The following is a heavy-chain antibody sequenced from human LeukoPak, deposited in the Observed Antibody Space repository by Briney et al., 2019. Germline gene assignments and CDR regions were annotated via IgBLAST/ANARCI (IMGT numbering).Heavy chain of an antibody. D-gene: IGHD3-16*01. V-gene: IGHV3-23*01. CDR2: IRGSGDDT. J-gene: IGHJ1*01. CDR1: GFTFSSYW. Sequence: PGGSLRLSCAASGFTFSSYWMSWVRQAPGKGLEWVSAIRGSGDDTYYADSVKGRFTISRDNSKNTLYLQMHSLRAEDTAVYYCAKAHDDWDYVYFRHWGQGTPVTVSS. CDR3: AKAHDDWDYVYFRH.